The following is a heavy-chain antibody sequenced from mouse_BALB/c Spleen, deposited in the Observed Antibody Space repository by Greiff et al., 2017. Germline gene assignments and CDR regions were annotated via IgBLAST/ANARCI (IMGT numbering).Heavy chain of an antibody. CDR1: GYSFTGYF. CDR2: INPYNGDT. V-gene: IGHV1-20*02. D-gene: IGHD2-1*01. J-gene: IGHJ4*01. Sequence: VHVKQSGPELVKPGASVKISCKASGYSFTGYFMNWVMQSHGKSLEWIGRINPYNGDTFYNQKFKGKATLTVDKSSSTAHMELRSLASEDSAVYYCARGDGNYHYYAMDYWGQGTSVTVSS. CDR3: ARGDGNYHYYAMDY.